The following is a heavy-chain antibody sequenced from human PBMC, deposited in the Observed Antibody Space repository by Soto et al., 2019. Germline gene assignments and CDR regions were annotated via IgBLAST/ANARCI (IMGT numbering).Heavy chain of an antibody. CDR2: TYYSGNT. V-gene: IGHV4-39*01. CDR1: GGSISNSLYY. CDR3: ARRAAAGQYQFDL. D-gene: IGHD6-13*01. Sequence: QVQLQESGPGLVKPSETLSLTCTVSGGSISNSLYYWGWIRQPPRKGLEWIGTTYYSGNTYYNPSLSSRVTMPVDTSKNQFSLILSSVTAADTAVYFCARRAAAGQYQFDLWGQGTLVTVSS. J-gene: IGHJ4*02.